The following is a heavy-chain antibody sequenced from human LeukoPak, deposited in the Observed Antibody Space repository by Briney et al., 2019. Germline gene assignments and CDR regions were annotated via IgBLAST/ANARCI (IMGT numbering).Heavy chain of an antibody. V-gene: IGHV3-66*01. CDR3: AKDQVYSKVVVAATLHY. Sequence: GGSLRLSCAASGFTVSSTYMTWVRQAPGKGLEWVSIIYIDGTTYYADSVKGRFTISRDNSKNTLYLQMNSLRAEDTAVYYCAKDQVYSKVVVAATLHYWGQGTLVTVSS. CDR1: GFTVSSTY. D-gene: IGHD2-15*01. CDR2: IYIDGTT. J-gene: IGHJ4*02.